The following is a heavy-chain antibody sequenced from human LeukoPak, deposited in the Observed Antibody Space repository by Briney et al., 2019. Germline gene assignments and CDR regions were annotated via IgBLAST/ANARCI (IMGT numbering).Heavy chain of an antibody. V-gene: IGHV3-23*01. CDR3: ARDRLGPYYDSSGNTMDV. D-gene: IGHD3-22*01. J-gene: IGHJ6*02. CDR2: ISGSGGST. Sequence: PGGSLRLSCAASGFTFSSYAMSWVRQAPGKGLEWVSAISGSGGSTYYADSVKGRFTISRDNAKNSLYLQMNSLRDEDTAVYYCARDRLGPYYDSSGNTMDVWGQGTTVTVSS. CDR1: GFTFSSYA.